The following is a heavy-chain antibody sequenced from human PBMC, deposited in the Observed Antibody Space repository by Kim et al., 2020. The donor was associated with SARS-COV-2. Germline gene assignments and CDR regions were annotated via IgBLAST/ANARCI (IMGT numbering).Heavy chain of an antibody. Sequence: SETLSLTCTVSGGSISSSSYYWGWIRQPPGKGLEWIGSIYYSGSTYYNPSLKSRVTISVDTSKNQFSLKLSSVTAADTAVYYCARPRYSSSWYDYYYGMDVWGQGTTVTVSS. CDR3: ARPRYSSSWYDYYYGMDV. V-gene: IGHV4-39*01. CDR1: GGSISSSSYY. J-gene: IGHJ6*02. D-gene: IGHD6-13*01. CDR2: IYYSGST.